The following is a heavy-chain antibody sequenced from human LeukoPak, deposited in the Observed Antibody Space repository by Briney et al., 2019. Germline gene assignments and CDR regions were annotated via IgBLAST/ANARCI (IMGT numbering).Heavy chain of an antibody. V-gene: IGHV3-21*01. J-gene: IGHJ3*02. CDR3: ARETGCSSTSCYGEAFDI. D-gene: IGHD2-2*01. CDR1: GFAFSTYS. Sequence: GGSLRLSCAASGFAFSTYSMNWVRQAPGKGLEWVAAINTRGKTYYADSVKGRFTMSRDNAKNSLYLQMNSLRAEDTAVYYCARETGCSSTSCYGEAFDIWGQGTMVTVSS. CDR2: INTRGKT.